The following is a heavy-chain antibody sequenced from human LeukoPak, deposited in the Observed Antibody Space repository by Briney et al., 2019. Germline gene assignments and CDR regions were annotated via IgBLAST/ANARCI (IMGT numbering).Heavy chain of an antibody. V-gene: IGHV3-23*01. CDR2: ISGSGGST. D-gene: IGHD6-13*01. CDR1: GFTFSSYD. Sequence: PGRSLRLSCAASGFTFSSYDMHWVRQAPGKGLEWVSAISGSGGSTYYADSVKGRFTISRDNSKNTLYLQMNSLRAEDTAVYYCAKDLGIAAAGTGWFDPWGQGTLVTVSS. CDR3: AKDLGIAAAGTGWFDP. J-gene: IGHJ5*02.